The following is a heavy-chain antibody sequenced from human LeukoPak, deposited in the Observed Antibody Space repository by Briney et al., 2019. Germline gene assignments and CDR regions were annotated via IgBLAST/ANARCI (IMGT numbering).Heavy chain of an antibody. CDR1: GYTLTGYY. D-gene: IGHD5-18*01. J-gene: IGHJ5*02. CDR2: VNPNRGGT. V-gene: IGHV1-2*02. Sequence: SEKVSCKASGYTLTGYYMHWVRQAPRHGREWMGGVNPNRGGTNYAKNGQGKDTMTMETSISTAYVELIRLRSDDTAVYYCARGSRGDRAMVKSVPFDPWGQGTLVTVSS. CDR3: ARGSRGDRAMVKSVPFDP.